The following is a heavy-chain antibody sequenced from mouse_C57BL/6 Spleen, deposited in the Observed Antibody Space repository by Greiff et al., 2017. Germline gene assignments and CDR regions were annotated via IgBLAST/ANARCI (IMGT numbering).Heavy chain of an antibody. J-gene: IGHJ3*01. Sequence: QVQLKQSGAELVRPGASVKLSCKASGYTFTGYCIEWVKQRPGQGLEWIGEILPGSGSTNYNEKFKGKATFTADTSSNTAYMQLSSLTTEDSAIYYCARRACCTPFAYWGQGTLVTVSA. CDR3: ARRACCTPFAY. D-gene: IGHD3-3*01. CDR2: ILPGSGST. CDR1: GYTFTGYC. V-gene: IGHV1-9*01.